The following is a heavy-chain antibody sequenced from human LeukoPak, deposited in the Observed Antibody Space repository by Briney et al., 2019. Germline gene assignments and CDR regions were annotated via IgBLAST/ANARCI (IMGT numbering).Heavy chain of an antibody. CDR2: IYYSGST. CDR3: ARGRNLEWFDY. J-gene: IGHJ5*01. V-gene: IGHV4-59*01. D-gene: IGHD3-3*01. Sequence: SETLPLTCTVSGGSFRSYYWSWIRQPSGKGLEWIGYIYYSGSTNYNPSLKSRVTISVDTSKNQFSLKLNSVTAADTAVYYCARGRNLEWFDYWGQGTLVTVSS. CDR1: GGSFRSYY.